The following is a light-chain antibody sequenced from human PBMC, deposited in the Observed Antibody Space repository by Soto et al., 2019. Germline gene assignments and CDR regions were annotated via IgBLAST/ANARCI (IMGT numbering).Light chain of an antibody. CDR3: QQHFNGPIT. CDR1: QSISSF. V-gene: IGKV3-11*01. CDR2: GAS. Sequence: IVLPQSPATLSLSPGERATLSCMASQSISSFLAWYQQKPGQAPRLLIYGASNRATGIPARFSGSGSGTDFTLTISSLEPEDFAVYYCQQHFNGPITFGQGTRLEIK. J-gene: IGKJ5*01.